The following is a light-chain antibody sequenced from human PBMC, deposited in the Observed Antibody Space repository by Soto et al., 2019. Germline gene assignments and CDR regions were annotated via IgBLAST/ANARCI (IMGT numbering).Light chain of an antibody. Sequence: QSALTQPASLSGSPGQSITISCTGTSSELGSYNLVSWYQQHPDKAPKLMIYEGSQRPSRVSNRFSGSKSGNTASLTISGLQAEDEADYYCCSYSGSTTLYVFGTGTKLTVL. V-gene: IGLV2-23*01. CDR3: CSYSGSTTLYV. J-gene: IGLJ1*01. CDR1: SSELGSYNL. CDR2: EGS.